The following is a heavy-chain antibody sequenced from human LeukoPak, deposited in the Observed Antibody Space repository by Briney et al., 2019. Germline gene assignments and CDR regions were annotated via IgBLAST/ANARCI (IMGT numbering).Heavy chain of an antibody. V-gene: IGHV3-7*01. J-gene: IGHJ4*02. CDR3: FPGNGY. Sequence: GGSLRLSCTASGATFTSYWMNWVRQAPGKGLEWVSNIKPDGSDKYYVDSVKGRFSISRDNANNLVYLQMSSPRAEDTALYYCFPGNGYWGQGTRVIVSA. CDR1: GATFTSYW. D-gene: IGHD4-23*01. CDR2: IKPDGSDK.